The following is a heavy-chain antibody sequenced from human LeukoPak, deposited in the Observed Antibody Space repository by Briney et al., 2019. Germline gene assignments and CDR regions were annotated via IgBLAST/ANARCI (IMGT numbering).Heavy chain of an antibody. CDR2: IYYSGST. D-gene: IGHD1-26*01. Sequence: SETLPLTCTVSGGSISSGGYYWSWIRQHPGKGLEWIGYIYYSGSTYYNPSLKSRVTISVDTSKNQFSLKLSSVTAADTAVYYCARDGEHGYFDYWGQGTLVTVSS. V-gene: IGHV4-31*03. CDR1: GGSISSGGYY. J-gene: IGHJ4*02. CDR3: ARDGEHGYFDY.